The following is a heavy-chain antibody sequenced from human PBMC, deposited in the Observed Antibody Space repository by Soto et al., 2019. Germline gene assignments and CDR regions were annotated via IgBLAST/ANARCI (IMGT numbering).Heavy chain of an antibody. V-gene: IGHV4-39*01. J-gene: IGHJ3*02. CDR1: GVSISSRSSN. D-gene: IGHD5-12*01. CDR2: IYFSESA. Sequence: SETLSLTCTVSGVSISSRSSNWAWIRQPPGKGLEWIGTIYFSESAYYNPSLKSRVTISVDTSKNQFSLKLSSVTAADTAVYYCAGASTWHPGAFDIWGQGTTVT. CDR3: AGASTWHPGAFDI.